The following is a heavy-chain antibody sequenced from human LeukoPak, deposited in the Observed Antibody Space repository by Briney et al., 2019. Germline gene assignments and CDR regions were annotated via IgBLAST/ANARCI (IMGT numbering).Heavy chain of an antibody. V-gene: IGHV1-46*01. Sequence: ASVKVSCKASGYTFTSHYMHWVRQAPGQGLEWMGIINPSTNSTSYAQKFQGRVTMTRDTSTSTVYMELSSLRSEDTAVYYCARSECGGDCYADNYYYYYMDVWGKGTTVTVSS. CDR1: GYTFTSHY. CDR3: ARSECGGDCYADNYYYYYMDV. J-gene: IGHJ6*03. CDR2: INPSTNST. D-gene: IGHD2-21*02.